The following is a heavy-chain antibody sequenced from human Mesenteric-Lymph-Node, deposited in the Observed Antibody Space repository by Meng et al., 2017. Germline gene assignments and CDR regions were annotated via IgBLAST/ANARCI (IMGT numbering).Heavy chain of an antibody. CDR2: SMAGTGNT. D-gene: IGHD6-6*01. V-gene: IGHV1-3*01. CDR3: ASDAGSSDY. J-gene: IGHJ4*02. Sequence: QVQAAESGDEVKEPVNLVKDSCEAPGYTFTSYSMHWVRQDPGQRLEWMGWSMAGTGNTRYSQKFQSRLTITRDTSAYTAYMELSSLGSEDTDLSDCASDAGSSDYWGQGTLVTVSS. CDR1: GYTFTSYS.